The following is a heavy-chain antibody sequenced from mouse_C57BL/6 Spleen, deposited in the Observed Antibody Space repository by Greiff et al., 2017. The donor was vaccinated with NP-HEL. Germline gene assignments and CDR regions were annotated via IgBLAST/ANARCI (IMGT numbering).Heavy chain of an antibody. J-gene: IGHJ4*01. CDR1: GYSFTGYF. CDR3: ARSNYYGSRGENAMDY. CDR2: INPYNGET. Sequence: SGPELVKPGASVKISCKASGYSFTGYFMNWVKQSHGKSLEWIGRINPYNGETFYNQKFKGKATLTVDKSSSTAHMELLSLTSEDFAVYYCARSNYYGSRGENAMDYWGQGTSVTVSS. V-gene: IGHV1-37*01. D-gene: IGHD1-1*01.